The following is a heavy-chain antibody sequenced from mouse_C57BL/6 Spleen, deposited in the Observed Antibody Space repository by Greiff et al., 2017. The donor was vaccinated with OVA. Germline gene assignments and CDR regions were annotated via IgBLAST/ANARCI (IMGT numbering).Heavy chain of an antibody. CDR1: GYTFTEYT. Sequence: QVQLKQSGAELVKPGASVKLSCKASGYTFTEYTIHWVKQRSGQGLEWIGWFYPGSGSIKSIEKLKDKATLTADKSSSTVYMELSRLTSEDSAVYFCARHEAWATYDYVLFDDWGQGTTLTVSS. CDR2: FYPGSGSI. CDR3: ARHEAWATYDYVLFDD. D-gene: IGHD2-4*01. V-gene: IGHV1-62-2*01. J-gene: IGHJ2*01.